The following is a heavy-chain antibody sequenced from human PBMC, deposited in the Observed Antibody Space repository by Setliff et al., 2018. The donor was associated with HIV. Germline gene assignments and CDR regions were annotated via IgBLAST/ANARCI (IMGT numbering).Heavy chain of an antibody. CDR1: GGSISSRSHY. J-gene: IGHJ4*02. D-gene: IGHD6-19*01. V-gene: IGHV4-39*07. CDR3: ARPRRYSSGGYAY. CDR2: VSNSGST. Sequence: SETLSLTCAVSGGSISSRSHYWGWIRQPPGKGLEWIGSVSNSGSTNYHPSLKSRVTISVDTSKNQFSLKLSSVTAADTAVYYCARPRRYSSGGYAYWGQGTLVTVSS.